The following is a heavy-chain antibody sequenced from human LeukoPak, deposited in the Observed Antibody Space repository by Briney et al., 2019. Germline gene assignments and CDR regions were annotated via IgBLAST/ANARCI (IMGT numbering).Heavy chain of an antibody. D-gene: IGHD1-26*01. CDR3: ARDPTQWELPIDY. CDR2: IYHSGST. CDR1: GGSISSGGYY. Sequence: SQTLSLTCTVSGGSISSGGYYWSWIRQPPGKGLEWIEYIYHSGSTYYNPSLKSRVTISVDRSKNQISLKLSSVTAADTAVYYCARDPTQWELPIDYWGQGTLVTVSS. V-gene: IGHV4-30-2*01. J-gene: IGHJ4*02.